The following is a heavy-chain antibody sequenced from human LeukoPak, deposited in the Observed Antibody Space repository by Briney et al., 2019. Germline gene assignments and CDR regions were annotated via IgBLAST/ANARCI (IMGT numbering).Heavy chain of an antibody. D-gene: IGHD3-10*01. V-gene: IGHV3-33*06. CDR2: IWYDGSNK. Sequence: GGSLRLSCAASGFTFSSYGMHWVRQAPGKGLEWVAVIWYDGSNKYYADSVKGRFTISRDNSKNTLYLRMNSLRAEDTAVYYCAKGAIGSGSYLNDYWGQGTLVAVSS. CDR3: AKGAIGSGSYLNDY. CDR1: GFTFSSYG. J-gene: IGHJ4*02.